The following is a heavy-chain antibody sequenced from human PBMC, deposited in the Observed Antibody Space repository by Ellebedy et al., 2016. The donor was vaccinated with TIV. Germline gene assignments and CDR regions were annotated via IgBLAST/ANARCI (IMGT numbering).Heavy chain of an antibody. CDR3: SRAAYSSGSSEDF. CDR2: IFCAGVT. D-gene: IGHD6-19*01. J-gene: IGHJ4*02. V-gene: IGHV3-66*01. CDR1: GFTFSTHT. Sequence: GGSLRLSCAASGFTFSTHTMNWVRQAPGKGLEWISVIFCAGVTFYADSVKVRFTISRDNSPNTVYLQMNNLRGEDTAVYFCSRAAYSSGSSEDFWGQGALVTVSS.